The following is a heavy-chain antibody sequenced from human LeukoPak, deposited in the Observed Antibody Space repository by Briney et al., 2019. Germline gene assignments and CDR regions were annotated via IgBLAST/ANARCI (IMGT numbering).Heavy chain of an antibody. CDR3: ARDLRVATRYYYYYGMDV. V-gene: IGHV3-30*04. CDR2: ISYDGSNK. CDR1: GFTFSSYA. J-gene: IGHJ6*02. D-gene: IGHD5-12*01. Sequence: GGSLRLSCAASGFTFSSYAMHWVRQAPGKGLEWVAVISYDGSNKYYADSVKGRFTISRDNSKNTLYLQMNSLRAEDTAVYYCARDLRVATRYYYYYGMDVWGQGTTVTVSS.